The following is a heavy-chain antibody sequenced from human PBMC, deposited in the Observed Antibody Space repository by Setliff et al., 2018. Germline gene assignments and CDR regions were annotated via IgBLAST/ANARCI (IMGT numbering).Heavy chain of an antibody. Sequence: SETLSLTCTVSGGSISSSLYYWGWICQPPGKGLEWIGSIYYSGSTSYNPSLKSRVTISVDMSKNQFSLKLSSVTAADTAVYYCARGAGYSSRWYIYYYGMDVWGQGTTVTVSS. J-gene: IGHJ6*02. CDR2: IYYSGST. CDR1: GGSISSSLYY. V-gene: IGHV4-39*07. D-gene: IGHD6-13*01. CDR3: ARGAGYSSRWYIYYYGMDV.